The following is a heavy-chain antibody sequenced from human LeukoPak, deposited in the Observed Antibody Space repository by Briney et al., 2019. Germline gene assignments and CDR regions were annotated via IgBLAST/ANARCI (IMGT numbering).Heavy chain of an antibody. CDR1: GFTLSSYD. V-gene: IGHV3-13*05. CDR2: IGTAGDP. J-gene: IGHJ3*02. D-gene: IGHD2-15*01. CDR3: ARGLRYCSGGSCYNSDAFDI. Sequence: GGSLRLSCAASGFTLSSYDMHWVRQATGKGLEWVSAIGTAGDPYYPGSVKGRFTISRENAKNSLYLQMISLRAGDTAVYYCARGLRYCSGGSCYNSDAFDIWGQGTMVTVSS.